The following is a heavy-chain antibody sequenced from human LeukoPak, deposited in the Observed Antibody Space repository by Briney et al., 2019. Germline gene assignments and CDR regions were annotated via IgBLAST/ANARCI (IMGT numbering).Heavy chain of an antibody. CDR1: GGSFSGYY. Sequence: SETLSLTCAVYGGSFSGYYWSWIRQPPGKGLEWIGEINHSGNTNYNPSLKSRVTISVDTSKNQFSLKLSSVTAADTAVYYCARENSSGWYWYYYYYMDVWGKGTTVTVSS. CDR2: INHSGNT. J-gene: IGHJ6*03. CDR3: ARENSSGWYWYYYYYMDV. D-gene: IGHD6-19*01. V-gene: IGHV4-34*01.